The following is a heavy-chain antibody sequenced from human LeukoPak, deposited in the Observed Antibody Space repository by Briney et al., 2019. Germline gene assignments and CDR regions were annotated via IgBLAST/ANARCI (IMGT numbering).Heavy chain of an antibody. J-gene: IGHJ4*02. CDR1: GFTFSTYW. Sequence: GGSLRLSCAASGFTFSTYWMSWVRQAPGKGLEWVANINEDGSDKYYVDSVKGRFTISRDNAENSLYLQMNSLRDEDTAVYYCARDRGSSGWPFDYWGQGTLVTVSS. CDR3: ARDRGSSGWPFDY. V-gene: IGHV3-7*01. CDR2: INEDGSDK. D-gene: IGHD6-19*01.